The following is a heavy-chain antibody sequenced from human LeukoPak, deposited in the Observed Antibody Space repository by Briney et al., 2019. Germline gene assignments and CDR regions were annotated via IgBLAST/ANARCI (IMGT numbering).Heavy chain of an antibody. CDR2: INPTGGST. D-gene: IGHD3-3*01. J-gene: IGHJ6*02. CDR1: GYTFPSYF. Sequence: ASVKVSCKASGYTFPSYFMHWVRQAPGQGLEWMGIINPTGGSTTYAQKFQGRVTMTRDTSTSIVYMELSSLRSDDTAVYYCARDELYNGYYSVKYHYNGMDVWGQGTTVTVSS. V-gene: IGHV1-46*01. CDR3: ARDELYNGYYSVKYHYNGMDV.